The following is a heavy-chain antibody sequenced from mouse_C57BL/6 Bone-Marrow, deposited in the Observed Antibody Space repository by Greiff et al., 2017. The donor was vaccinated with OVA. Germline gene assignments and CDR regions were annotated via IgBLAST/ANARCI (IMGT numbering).Heavy chain of an antibody. D-gene: IGHD2-13*01. V-gene: IGHV1-52*01. CDR2: IDPSDSET. CDR1: GYTFTSYW. CDR3: ARACDPYFDV. J-gene: IGHJ1*03. Sequence: QVQLQQSGAELVRPGSSVKLSCKASGYTFTSYWMHWVKQRPIQGLEWIGNIDPSDSETHYNQKFKDKATLTVDKSSSTAYMQLSSLTSEDSAVDFCARACDPYFDVWGTGTTVTVSS.